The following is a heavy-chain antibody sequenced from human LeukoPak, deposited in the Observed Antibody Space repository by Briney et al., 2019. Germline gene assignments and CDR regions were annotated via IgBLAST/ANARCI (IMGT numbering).Heavy chain of an antibody. Sequence: GGSLRLSCATSGFTFSSYSMNWVRQAPRKRLEWVSYSSSSSSTIYYGDFVKRRFTISSENAKNSLYLQMNRMRAEDTAVYYCAVNEKIAARKRNWGQGTLVTVSS. CDR2: SSSSSSTI. J-gene: IGHJ4*02. CDR1: GFTFSSYS. V-gene: IGHV3-48*01. CDR3: AVNEKIAARKRN. D-gene: IGHD6-6*01.